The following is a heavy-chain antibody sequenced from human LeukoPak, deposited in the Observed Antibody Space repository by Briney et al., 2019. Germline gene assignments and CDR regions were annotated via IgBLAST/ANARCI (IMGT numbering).Heavy chain of an antibody. Sequence: SKTLSLTCTVSGGSISSYYWSWIRQPPGKGLEWIGYIYYSGSTNYNPSLRSRVTISVDTSKNQFSLKLSSVTAADTAVYYCARVEEYYYDSSGSSDAFDIWGQGTMVTVSS. V-gene: IGHV4-59*01. D-gene: IGHD3-22*01. CDR2: IYYSGST. CDR3: ARVEEYYYDSSGSSDAFDI. CDR1: GGSISSYY. J-gene: IGHJ3*02.